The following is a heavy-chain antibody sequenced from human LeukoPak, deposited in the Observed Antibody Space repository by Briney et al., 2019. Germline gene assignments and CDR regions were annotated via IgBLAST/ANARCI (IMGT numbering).Heavy chain of an antibody. J-gene: IGHJ5*02. D-gene: IGHD2-2*01. CDR1: GYTFTNYG. CDR2: MSAYNGNT. Sequence: ASVKVSCKSSGYTFTNYGWSWVRQGPGQGLQWVGWMSAYNGNTNYAQKLQDRVTLTMDRSTSTAYMELRSLRSDDTAVYYCAKDGEYQLLSLNNYGDRNWFDPWGQGTLVTVSS. V-gene: IGHV1-18*01. CDR3: AKDGEYQLLSLNNYGDRNWFDP.